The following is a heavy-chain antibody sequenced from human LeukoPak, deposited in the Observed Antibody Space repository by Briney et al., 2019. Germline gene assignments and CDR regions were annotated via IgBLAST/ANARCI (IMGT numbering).Heavy chain of an antibody. CDR1: GFSFSSYW. CDR2: INQDGSEK. D-gene: IGHD2-15*01. V-gene: IGHV3-7*01. Sequence: GGSLRLSCAASGFSFSSYWMSWVRQPPGKGLEWVANINQDGSEKCHVDSVKGRFTISRDNAKNSLYLQMNSLRVEDTAVYYCARDDYCSGGHCYHYWGQGTLVTVSS. J-gene: IGHJ4*02. CDR3: ARDDYCSGGHCYHY.